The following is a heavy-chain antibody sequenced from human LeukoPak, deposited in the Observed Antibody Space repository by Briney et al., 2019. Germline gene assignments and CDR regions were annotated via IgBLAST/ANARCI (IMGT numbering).Heavy chain of an antibody. J-gene: IGHJ6*03. V-gene: IGHV4-59*01. D-gene: IGHD3-10*01. Sequence: SETLSLTCTVSGGSISSYYWSWIRQPPGKGLEWIGYIYYSGSTNYNPSLKSRVTISVDTSKNQFSLKLSSVTAADTAAYYCAREIQTYYYGSGREYYYYYMDVWGKGTTVTVSS. CDR3: AREIQTYYYGSGREYYYYYMDV. CDR1: GGSISSYY. CDR2: IYYSGST.